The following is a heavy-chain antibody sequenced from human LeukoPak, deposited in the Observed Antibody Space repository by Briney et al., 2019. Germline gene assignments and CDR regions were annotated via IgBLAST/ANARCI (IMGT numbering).Heavy chain of an antibody. Sequence: ASVKVSCKVSGYTLTELSMHWVRQAPGKGLEWMGGFDPEDGETIYAQKFQGRVTMTEDTSTDTAYMELSSLTSEDTAGYYCVTDRAEGHPGAFDIWGQGTMVTVSS. CDR1: GYTLTELS. CDR3: VTDRAEGHPGAFDI. J-gene: IGHJ3*02. V-gene: IGHV1-24*01. CDR2: FDPEDGET. D-gene: IGHD1-14*01.